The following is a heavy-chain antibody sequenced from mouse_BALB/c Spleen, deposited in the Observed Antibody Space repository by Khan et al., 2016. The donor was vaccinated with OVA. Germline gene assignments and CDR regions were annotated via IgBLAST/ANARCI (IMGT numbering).Heavy chain of an antibody. D-gene: IGHD2-1*01. CDR3: TDGKYVGWFAY. V-gene: IGHV1-5*01. Sequence: VQLKQSGTVLARPGASVKMSCKASGYSFTSYWMHWVKQRPGPGLEWIGAIYPGNSDTSYNQKFKGKAKLTAVTSASTAYMELSSLTNEDSAVYCCTDGKYVGWFAYWGQGTLVTVSA. CDR1: GYSFTSYW. J-gene: IGHJ3*01. CDR2: IYPGNSDT.